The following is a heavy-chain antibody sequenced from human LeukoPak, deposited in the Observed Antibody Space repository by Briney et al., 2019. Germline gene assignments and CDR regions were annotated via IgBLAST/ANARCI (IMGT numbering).Heavy chain of an antibody. CDR3: ARTLASGVRGLILNYFDR. J-gene: IGHJ4*02. CDR1: GGSISSSSYY. CDR2: IYYSGST. Sequence: SETLSLTCTVSGGSISSSSYYWGWIRQPPGKGLEWIGSIYYSGSTYYNPSLKSRVTISVDTSKNQFSLKLSSVTAADTALYYCARTLASGVRGLILNYFDRWGQGTLVTVSS. V-gene: IGHV4-39*07. D-gene: IGHD3-10*01.